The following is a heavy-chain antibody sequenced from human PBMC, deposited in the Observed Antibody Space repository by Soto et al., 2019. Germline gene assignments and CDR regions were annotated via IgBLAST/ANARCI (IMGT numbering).Heavy chain of an antibody. CDR1: GYTFTSYG. Sequence: ASVKVSCKASGYTFTSYGIIWVRQAPGQGLEWMGWISTYNGNTNYAQKLQGRVTMTTDTSTSTAYMELRSLRSDDTAVYYCARSSGIVVVPAGTLDYWGQGTLVTVSS. D-gene: IGHD2-2*01. J-gene: IGHJ4*02. CDR3: ARSSGIVVVPAGTLDY. V-gene: IGHV1-18*01. CDR2: ISTYNGNT.